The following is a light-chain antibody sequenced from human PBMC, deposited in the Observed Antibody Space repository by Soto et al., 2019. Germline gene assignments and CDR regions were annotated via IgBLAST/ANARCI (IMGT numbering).Light chain of an antibody. V-gene: IGKV3D-15*01. J-gene: IGKJ1*01. CDR3: QQFNNWPPVWT. CDR1: QRVNKK. CDR2: GVS. Sequence: EIALTQSPATLSLSPGERATLSCRASQRVNKKLAWYQQKPGQATRLLIYGVSTRATGIPARFSGSGSGTEFTHTISSLQSEDFALYYRQQFNNWPPVWTFGQGTKLEIK.